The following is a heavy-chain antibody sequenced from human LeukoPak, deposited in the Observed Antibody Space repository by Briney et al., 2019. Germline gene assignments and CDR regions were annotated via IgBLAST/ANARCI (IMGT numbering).Heavy chain of an antibody. CDR1: GFTFDDYA. CDR2: ISRSSGYI. V-gene: IGHV3-9*03. CDR3: AKDRRDGYFGDAFDI. J-gene: IGHJ3*02. Sequence: PGRSLRLPCAASGFTFDDYAMYWVRQAPGKGLEWVSGISRSSGYIGYADSVKGRFTISRDSAKNSLYLQMNSLRAEDMALYYCAKDRRDGYFGDAFDIWGQGTMVTVSS. D-gene: IGHD5-24*01.